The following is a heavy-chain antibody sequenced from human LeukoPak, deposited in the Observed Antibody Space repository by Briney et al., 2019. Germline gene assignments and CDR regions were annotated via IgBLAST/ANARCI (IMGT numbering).Heavy chain of an antibody. CDR2: ISSSSSYI. D-gene: IGHD3-22*01. V-gene: IGHV3-21*04. J-gene: IGHJ4*02. CDR3: AKEGRPKSGGGYYDY. Sequence: GGSLRLSCAASGFTFSSYSMNWVRQAPGKGLEWVSSISSSSSYIYYADSVKGRFTMSRDNSKDTLYLQMNSLRAEDTTVYYCAKEGRPKSGGGYYDYWGQGTRVTVSS. CDR1: GFTFSSYS.